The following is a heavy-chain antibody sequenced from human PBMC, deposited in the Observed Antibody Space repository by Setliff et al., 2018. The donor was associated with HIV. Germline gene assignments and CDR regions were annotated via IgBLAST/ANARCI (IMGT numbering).Heavy chain of an antibody. CDR2: IYYSGST. Sequence: SETLSLTCAVSGYSVSSGYYWGWIRQPPGKGLEWIASIYYSGSTYYAPSLKSRVTISVDTSKNQFSLKLTSVTAADTAVYFCARVVPREVAPGGFDIWGQGTRGTVSS. CDR3: ARVVPREVAPGGFDI. V-gene: IGHV4-38-2*01. J-gene: IGHJ3*02. CDR1: GYSVSSGYY. D-gene: IGHD5-12*01.